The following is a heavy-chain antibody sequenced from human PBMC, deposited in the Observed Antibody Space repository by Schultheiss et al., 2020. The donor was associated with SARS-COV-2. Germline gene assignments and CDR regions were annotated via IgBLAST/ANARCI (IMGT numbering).Heavy chain of an antibody. D-gene: IGHD4-11*01. J-gene: IGHJ6*02. CDR2: ISGSGGST. V-gene: IGHV3-23*01. Sequence: GGSLRLSCAASGFTVSSNYMSWVRQAPGKGLEWVSAISGSGGSTYYADSVKGRFTISRDNSKNTLYLQMNSLRAEDTAVYYCEKTLGPTVHYGMDVWGQGTTVTVSS. CDR1: GFTVSSNY. CDR3: EKTLGPTVHYGMDV.